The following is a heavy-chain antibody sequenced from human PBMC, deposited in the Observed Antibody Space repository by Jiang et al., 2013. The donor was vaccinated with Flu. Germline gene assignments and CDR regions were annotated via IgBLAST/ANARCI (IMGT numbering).Heavy chain of an antibody. V-gene: IGHV3-33*08. Sequence: VQLVESGGGVVQPGRSLRLSCAASGFTFSHYGMHWVRQAPGKGLEWVAVIWYDAVNKYYTDSVKGRFTIARDNSENTVHLQMNSLRAEDTAVYYCARENYVDQIVDYWGQGTLVTVSS. D-gene: IGHD3-16*01. CDR1: GFTFSHYG. CDR2: IWYDAVNK. J-gene: IGHJ4*02. CDR3: ARENYVDQIVDY.